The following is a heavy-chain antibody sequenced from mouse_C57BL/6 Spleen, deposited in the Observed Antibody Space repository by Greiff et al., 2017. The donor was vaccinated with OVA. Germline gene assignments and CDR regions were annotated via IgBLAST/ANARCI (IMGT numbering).Heavy chain of an antibody. CDR1: GYSFTGYY. CDR3: ARKDYGSSYHFDY. J-gene: IGHJ2*01. Sequence: VQLKESGPELVKPGASVKISCKASGYSFTGYYMHWVKQSSEKSLEWIGEINPSTGGTSYNQKFKGKATLTVDKSSSTAYMQLKSLTSEDSAVYYCARKDYGSSYHFDYWGQGTTLTVSS. D-gene: IGHD1-1*01. V-gene: IGHV1-43*01. CDR2: INPSTGGT.